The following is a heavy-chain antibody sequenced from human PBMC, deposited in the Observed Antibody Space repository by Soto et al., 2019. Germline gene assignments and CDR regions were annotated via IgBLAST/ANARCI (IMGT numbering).Heavy chain of an antibody. J-gene: IGHJ1*01. CDR3: AKCGYDSSGRLLRYFQ. V-gene: IGHV3-23*01. D-gene: IGHD3-22*01. CDR1: GFTVSSNY. CDR2: ISGSGGGT. Sequence: GGSLRLSCAASGFTVSSNYMSWVRQAPGKGLEWVSAISGSGGGTYYADSVEGRFTISRDNSNNTLYLQMSSLRAEDTAVYYCAKCGYDSSGRLLRYFQ.